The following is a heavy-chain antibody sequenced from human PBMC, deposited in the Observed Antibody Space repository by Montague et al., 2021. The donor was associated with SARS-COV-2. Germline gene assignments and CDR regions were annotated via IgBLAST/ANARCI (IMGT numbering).Heavy chain of an antibody. CDR1: GGSLGDYF. CDR2: IYYSGST. J-gene: IGHJ4*02. CDR3: ARHALGYFDWLNEGYFDY. Sequence: SETLSLTCAVYGGSLGDYFWSWIRQPPGKGLEWIGYIYYSGSTNYNPSLKSRVTISVDTSKNQFSLKLSSVTAADTAVYYCARHALGYFDWLNEGYFDYWGQGTLVTVSS. D-gene: IGHD3-9*01. V-gene: IGHV4-59*08.